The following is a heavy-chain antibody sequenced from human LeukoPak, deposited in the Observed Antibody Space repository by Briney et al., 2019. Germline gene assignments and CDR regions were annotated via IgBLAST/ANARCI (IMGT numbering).Heavy chain of an antibody. D-gene: IGHD6-13*01. CDR2: IYTSGST. J-gene: IGHJ3*02. CDR1: GGSISSYY. V-gene: IGHV4-4*07. Sequence: WETLSLTCTVSGGSISSYYWSWIRQPAGKGLEWIGRIYTSGSTNYNPSLKSRVTISVDKSKNQFSLKLSSVTAADTAVYYCARVGYSSSWSSTGDAFDIWGQGTMVTVSS. CDR3: ARVGYSSSWSSTGDAFDI.